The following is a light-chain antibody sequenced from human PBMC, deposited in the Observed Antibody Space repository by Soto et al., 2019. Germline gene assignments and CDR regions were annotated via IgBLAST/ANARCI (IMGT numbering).Light chain of an antibody. J-gene: IGKJ1*01. V-gene: IGKV1-39*01. Sequence: DIQVTQSPSSLSASVGDRVTITCRASQNINSYVNWYQQKVGKAPKLLIYFASSLHSGVPSRFSGSGSGTDFTLTITSLQPEDVATYYCQQSYSTPSFGQGTKVEV. CDR1: QNINSY. CDR2: FAS. CDR3: QQSYSTPS.